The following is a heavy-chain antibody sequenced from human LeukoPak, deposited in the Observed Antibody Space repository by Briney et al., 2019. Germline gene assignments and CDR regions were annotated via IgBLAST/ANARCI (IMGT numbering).Heavy chain of an antibody. CDR1: GGSSSGYY. J-gene: IGHJ5*02. V-gene: IGHV4-34*01. D-gene: IGHD3-3*01. CDR2: INHSGST. Sequence: SETLSLTCAVYGGSSSGYYWSWIRQPPGKGLEWIGEINHSGSTNYNPSLKSRVTISVDTSKNQFSLKLSSVTAADTAVYYCARGPASYDFWSGYRNWFDPWGQGTLVTVSS. CDR3: ARGPASYDFWSGYRNWFDP.